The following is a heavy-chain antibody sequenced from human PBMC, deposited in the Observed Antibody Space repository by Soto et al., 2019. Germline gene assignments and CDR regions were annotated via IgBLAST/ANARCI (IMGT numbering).Heavy chain of an antibody. J-gene: IGHJ5*02. CDR2: IYPADSDT. V-gene: IGHV5-51*01. Sequence: GESLKISCQASGYSFANYWIAWVRQMPGKGLEWVGIIYPADSDTKYSPSFRGQVTISADKSISTAYLQWNSLKASDTAIYYCVRRVQQREDFFDPWGQGTLVTVS. D-gene: IGHD6-13*01. CDR1: GYSFANYW. CDR3: VRRVQQREDFFDP.